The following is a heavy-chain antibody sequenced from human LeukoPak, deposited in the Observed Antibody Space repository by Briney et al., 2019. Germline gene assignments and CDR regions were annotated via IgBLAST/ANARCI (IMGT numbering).Heavy chain of an antibody. D-gene: IGHD6-25*01. V-gene: IGHV3-30*01. J-gene: IGHJ6*03. Sequence: SVKGRFTISRDNSKNTWYLQMNSLRTEDTAVYYCARDKWDITALFYYYMVVWGKGTTVTASS. CDR3: ARDKWDITALFYYYMVV.